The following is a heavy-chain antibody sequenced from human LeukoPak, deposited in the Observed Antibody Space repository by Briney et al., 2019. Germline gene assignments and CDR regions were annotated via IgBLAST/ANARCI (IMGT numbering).Heavy chain of an antibody. J-gene: IGHJ4*02. CDR3: ARVSSSWRFVDY. V-gene: IGHV3-21*01. D-gene: IGHD6-13*01. CDR1: GFTFSSYS. Sequence: GGSLRLSCAASGFTFSSYSMNWVRQAPGKGLEWVSFISTSSSYIYYADSVKGRFTISRDNAKNSLFLQMNSLRVEDTAVYYCARVSSSWRFVDYWGQGTLVTVSS. CDR2: ISTSSSYI.